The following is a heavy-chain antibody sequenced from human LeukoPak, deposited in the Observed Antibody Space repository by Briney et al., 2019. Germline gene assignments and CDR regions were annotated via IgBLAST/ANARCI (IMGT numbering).Heavy chain of an antibody. CDR3: ARERITMVRGVTVYYMAV. CDR1: GVSISSYY. V-gene: IGHV4-4*07. J-gene: IGHJ6*03. CDR2: IYTSGST. Sequence: SETLSLTCTVSGVSISSYYWSWVRQPAGKGLEWIRRIYTSGSTNYNPSLKSRFTMSVDTSKNQFSLKLSSVTAADTAVYHCARERITMVRGVTVYYMAVGGKGTTVTIPS. D-gene: IGHD3-10*01.